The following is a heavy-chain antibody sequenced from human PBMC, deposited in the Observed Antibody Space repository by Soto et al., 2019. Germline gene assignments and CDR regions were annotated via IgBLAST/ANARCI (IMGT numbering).Heavy chain of an antibody. J-gene: IGHJ5*02. CDR2: IIPILGTA. V-gene: IGHV1-69*11. D-gene: IGHD5-18*01. CDR3: ERVVVDTGMVLWFDP. CDR1: GGTVSIYA. Sequence: QVQLLQSGAEVKKPGSSVKVSCKASGGTVSIYAISWVRQAPGHGLEWMGGIIPILGTANYAQKFQGRVTITADESTSTGYMERSSLRSAVTAVYYCERVVVDTGMVLWFDPWGQGTLVAVSA.